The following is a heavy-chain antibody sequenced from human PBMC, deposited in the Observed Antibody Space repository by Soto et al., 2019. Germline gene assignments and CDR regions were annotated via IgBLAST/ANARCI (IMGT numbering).Heavy chain of an antibody. CDR1: GGSISSYY. Sequence: PSETLSLTCTVSGGSISSYYWSWIRQPPGKGLEWIGYIYYSGSTNYNPSLKSRVTISVDTSKNQFSLKLSSVTAADTAVYYCARGLYGSGSYHNWFDPWGRGTLVTVSS. V-gene: IGHV4-59*01. J-gene: IGHJ5*02. CDR2: IYYSGST. D-gene: IGHD3-10*01. CDR3: ARGLYGSGSYHNWFDP.